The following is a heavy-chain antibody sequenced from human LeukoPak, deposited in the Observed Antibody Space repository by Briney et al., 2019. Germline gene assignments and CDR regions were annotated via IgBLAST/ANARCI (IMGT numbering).Heavy chain of an antibody. J-gene: IGHJ3*02. CDR1: GFTFSSYE. CDR3: GGVGIHLLGAFDI. V-gene: IGHV3-48*03. Sequence: PGGSLRLSCAASGFTFSSYEMNWVRQAPGKGLEWVSYISSSGSTIYYADSVKGRFTIYRDNAKNSLYLQMNSLRAEDTAVYYCGGVGIHLLGAFDIWGQGTMVTVSS. CDR2: ISSSGSTI. D-gene: IGHD5-18*01.